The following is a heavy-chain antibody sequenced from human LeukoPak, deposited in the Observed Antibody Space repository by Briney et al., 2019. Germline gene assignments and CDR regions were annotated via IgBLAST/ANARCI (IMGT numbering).Heavy chain of an antibody. V-gene: IGHV3-66*02. Sequence: GGSLRLSCAASGFTDSTNYMSWVRQAPGKGLEWVSVISSGGTPYYADSAKGRFTISRDSSEHTLYRQMHSLRAEDTAVDYCARGGAGYAFDYWGQGTLVTVSS. J-gene: IGHJ4*02. CDR1: GFTDSTNY. CDR2: ISSGGTP. CDR3: ARGGAGYAFDY. D-gene: IGHD5-12*01.